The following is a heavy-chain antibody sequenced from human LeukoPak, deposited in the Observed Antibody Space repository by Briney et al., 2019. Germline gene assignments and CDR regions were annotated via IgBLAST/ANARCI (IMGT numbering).Heavy chain of an antibody. V-gene: IGHV6-1*01. CDR3: ARGAARGGTIFDY. J-gene: IGHJ4*02. Sequence: SQTLSLTCAISGDSVSGSPAVWNWIRQSPSRGLEWLGRAYYRSKWFIDYALSVKGRITITPDTSKNQFSLQLNSVTAEDTAVYYCARGAARGGTIFDYWGQGTLVTVSS. CDR2: AYYRSKWFI. CDR1: GDSVSGSPAV. D-gene: IGHD1/OR15-1a*01.